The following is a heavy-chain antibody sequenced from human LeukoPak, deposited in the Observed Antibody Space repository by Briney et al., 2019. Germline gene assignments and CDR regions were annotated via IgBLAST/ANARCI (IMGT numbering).Heavy chain of an antibody. V-gene: IGHV3-7*01. J-gene: IGHJ6*02. CDR3: ASYGSGSYYIPLYYYYYGMDV. CDR2: IKQDGSEK. CDR1: GFTFSSYW. D-gene: IGHD3-10*01. Sequence: GGSLRLSGAASGFTFSSYWMSWVRQAPGKGLEWVANIKQDGSEKYYVDSVKGRFTISRDNAKNSLYLQMNSLRAEDTAVYYCASYGSGSYYIPLYYYYYGMDVWGQGTTVTVSS.